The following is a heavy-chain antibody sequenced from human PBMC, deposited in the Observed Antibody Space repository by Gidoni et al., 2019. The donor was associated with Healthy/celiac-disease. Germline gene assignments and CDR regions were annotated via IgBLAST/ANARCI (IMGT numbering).Heavy chain of an antibody. CDR1: GFTFSSYG. CDR3: AREIQDDYVLDY. Sequence: QVQLVESGGGVVQPGRSLRLSCAASGFTFSSYGMHWVRQAPGKGLEWVAVIWYDGSNKYYADSVKGRFTISRDNSKNTLYLQMNSLRAEDTAVYYCAREIQDDYVLDYWGQGTLVTVSS. CDR2: IWYDGSNK. V-gene: IGHV3-33*01. J-gene: IGHJ4*02. D-gene: IGHD3-16*01.